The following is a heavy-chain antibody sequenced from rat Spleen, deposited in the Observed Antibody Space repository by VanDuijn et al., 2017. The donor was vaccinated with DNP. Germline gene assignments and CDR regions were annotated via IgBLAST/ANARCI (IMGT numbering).Heavy chain of an antibody. J-gene: IGHJ4*01. V-gene: IGHV5S13*01. CDR1: GFTFSNYG. D-gene: IGHD1-3*01. CDR2: IGSGGNHA. CDR3: ARHRAGSYALDA. Sequence: EVQLVESGGGLVQPGRSLKLSCAASGFTFSNYGMAWVRQAPTKGLEWVASIGSGGNHAYYRDSVKGRFTISRNNAKNTQYLQMDSLRSEETATYYCARHRAGSYALDAWGQGTSVTVSS.